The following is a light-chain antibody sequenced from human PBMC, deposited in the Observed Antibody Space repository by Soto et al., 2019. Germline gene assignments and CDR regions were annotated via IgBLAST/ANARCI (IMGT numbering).Light chain of an antibody. CDR3: SSYTSSSTLVV. CDR2: DVS. Sequence: QSALTQPASVSGSPGQSITISCTGTSSDDGGYKYVSWYQQHPGKAPKLMIYDVSNRPAGVSNRFSGSKSGNTASRTISRFQAEDGGDYYCSSYTSSSTLVVFGGGTKLTVL. CDR1: SSDDGGYKY. V-gene: IGLV2-14*01. J-gene: IGLJ2*01.